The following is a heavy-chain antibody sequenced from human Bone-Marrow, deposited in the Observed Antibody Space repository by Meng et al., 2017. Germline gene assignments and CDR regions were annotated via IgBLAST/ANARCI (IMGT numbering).Heavy chain of an antibody. CDR3: ARYLDSSGYVSPNDY. J-gene: IGHJ4*02. V-gene: IGHV3-20*04. D-gene: IGHD3-22*01. CDR2: INWNGGST. Sequence: GESLKISCAASGFTFSSYAMHWVRQAPGKGLEWVSGINWNGGSTGYADSVKGRFTISRDNAKNSLYLQMNSLRAEDTALYYCARYLDSSGYVSPNDYWGQGTLVTVSS. CDR1: GFTFSSYA.